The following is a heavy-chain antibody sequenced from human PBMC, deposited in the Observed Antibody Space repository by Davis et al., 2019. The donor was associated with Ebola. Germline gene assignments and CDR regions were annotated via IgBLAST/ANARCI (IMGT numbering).Heavy chain of an antibody. CDR3: TSRYSSTNDY. V-gene: IGHV3-73*01. Sequence: PSETLSLTCAASGFTFSGSAMHWVRQASGKGLEWVGRIRSKANSYATAYAASVKGRFTISRDDSKNTAYLQMNSLKTEDTAVYYCTSRYSSTNDYWGQGTLVTVSS. CDR1: GFTFSGSA. CDR2: IRSKANSYAT. J-gene: IGHJ4*02. D-gene: IGHD6-13*01.